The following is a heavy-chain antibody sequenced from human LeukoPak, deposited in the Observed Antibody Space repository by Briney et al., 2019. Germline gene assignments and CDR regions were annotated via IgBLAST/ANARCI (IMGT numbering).Heavy chain of an antibody. CDR3: ARSAHLTGFDF. D-gene: IGHD3-9*01. Sequence: ASVKVSCKASGGTFSSYAISWVRQAPGQGLEWMGWINPNSGGTNYAQKFQGRVTMTRDTSISTAYMELSRLRSDDTAVYYCARSAHLTGFDFWGQGTLVTVSS. J-gene: IGHJ4*02. V-gene: IGHV1-2*02. CDR1: GGTFSSYA. CDR2: INPNSGGT.